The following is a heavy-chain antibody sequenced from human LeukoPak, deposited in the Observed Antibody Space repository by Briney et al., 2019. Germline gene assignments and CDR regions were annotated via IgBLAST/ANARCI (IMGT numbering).Heavy chain of an antibody. V-gene: IGHV4-34*01. CDR2: INHSGST. CDR3: ARGVVVVPAANSPYYFDY. Sequence: SETLSLTCAVYGGSFSGYYWSWIRQPPGKGLEWIVEINHSGSTNYNPSLKSRVTISVDTSKNQFSLKLSSVTAADTAVYYCARGVVVVPAANSPYYFDYWGQGTLVTVSS. D-gene: IGHD2-2*01. J-gene: IGHJ4*02. CDR1: GGSFSGYY.